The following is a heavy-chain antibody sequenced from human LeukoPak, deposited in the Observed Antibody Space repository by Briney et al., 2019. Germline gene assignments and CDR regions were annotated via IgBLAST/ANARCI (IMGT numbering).Heavy chain of an antibody. CDR3: ARGDSSGYPLPTDY. V-gene: IGHV3-11*01. CDR1: GFTFSDYY. CDR2: ISSSGSTI. Sequence: TGGSLRLSCAASGFTFSDYYMSWIRQAPGKGREWVSYISSSGSTIYYADSVKGRFTISRDNAKNSLYLQMNSLRAEDTAVYYCARGDSSGYPLPTDYWGQGTLVTVSS. D-gene: IGHD3-22*01. J-gene: IGHJ4*02.